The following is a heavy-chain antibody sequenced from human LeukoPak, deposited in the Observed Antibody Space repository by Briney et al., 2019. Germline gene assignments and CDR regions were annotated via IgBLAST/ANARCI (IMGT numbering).Heavy chain of an antibody. CDR1: GFTFSNNA. CDR3: AKTVDIARRYYGMDV. V-gene: IGHV3-23*01. D-gene: IGHD5-18*01. CDR2: ISGSGSST. J-gene: IGHJ6*02. Sequence: GGSLRLSCAASGFTFSNNAMSWVRQAPGKGLEWVSAISGSGSSTYYADSVKGRFTISRDNSKNTLYLQMNSLRAEDTAVYYCAKTVDIARRYYGMDVWGQGTTVTVSS.